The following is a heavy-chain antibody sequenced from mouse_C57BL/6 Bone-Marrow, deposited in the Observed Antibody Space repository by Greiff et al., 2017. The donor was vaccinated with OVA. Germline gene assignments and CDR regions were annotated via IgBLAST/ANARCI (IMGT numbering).Heavy chain of an antibody. CDR1: GFNIKDDY. V-gene: IGHV14-4*01. CDR3: TTRHYGSSYFDY. D-gene: IGHD1-1*01. J-gene: IGHJ2*01. CDR2: IDPENGDT. Sequence: EVKLQESGAELVRPGASVKLSCTASGFNIKDDYMHWVKQRPEQGLEWIGWIDPENGDTEYASKFQGKATITADTSSNTAYLQLSSLTSEDTAVYYCTTRHYGSSYFDYWGQGTTLTVSS.